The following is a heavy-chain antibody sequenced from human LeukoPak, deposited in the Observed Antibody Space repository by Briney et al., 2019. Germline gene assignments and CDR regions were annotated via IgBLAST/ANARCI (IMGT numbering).Heavy chain of an antibody. V-gene: IGHV3-21*01. CDR3: ARARLGYCSSTSCYDPPSYIDY. Sequence: GGSLRLSCAASGFTFSSYSMNWVRQAPGKGLEWVSSISSSSSYIYYADSVKGRFTISRDNAKNSLYLQMNSLRAEDTAVYYCARARLGYCSSTSCYDPPSYIDYWGQGTLVTVSS. CDR2: ISSSSSYI. CDR1: GFTFSSYS. D-gene: IGHD2-2*01. J-gene: IGHJ4*02.